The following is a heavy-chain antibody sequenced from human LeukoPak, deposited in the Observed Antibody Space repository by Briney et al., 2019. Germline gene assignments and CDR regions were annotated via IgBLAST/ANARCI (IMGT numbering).Heavy chain of an antibody. CDR1: GGSISSYY. J-gene: IGHJ3*02. D-gene: IGHD1-26*01. V-gene: IGHV4-59*08. CDR2: IYYSGST. Sequence: SETLSLTCTVSGGSISSYYWSWIRQPPGKGLEWIGYIYYSGSTNYNPSLKSRVTISVDTSKNQFSLKLSSVTAADTAVYYCARVGATNDAFDIWGQGTMVTVSS. CDR3: ARVGATNDAFDI.